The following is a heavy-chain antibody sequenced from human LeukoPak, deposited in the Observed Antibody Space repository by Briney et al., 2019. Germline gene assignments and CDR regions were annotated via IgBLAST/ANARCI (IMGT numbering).Heavy chain of an antibody. J-gene: IGHJ1*01. CDR3: AKGYCSGGSCYSGYFQH. D-gene: IGHD2-15*01. CDR2: IIPILGIA. CDR1: GGTFSSYA. V-gene: IGHV1-69*04. Sequence: SVKVSCKASGGTFSSYAISWVRQAPGQGLEWMGRIIPILGIANYAQKFQGRVTITADKSTSTAYMELSSLRSEDTAVYYCAKGYCSGGSCYSGYFQHWGQGTLVTVSS.